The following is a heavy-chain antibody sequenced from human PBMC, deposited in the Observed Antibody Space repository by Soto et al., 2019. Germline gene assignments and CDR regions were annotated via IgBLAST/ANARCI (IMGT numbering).Heavy chain of an antibody. CDR3: ARGAPQLHYYYYGMDV. Sequence: QVQLVQSGAEVKKPGASVKVSCKASGYTFTSYDINWVRQATGQGLEWMGWMNPNSGNTGYAQKFQGRVTMTRNTYISTAYMELSSLRSEDTAVYYCARGAPQLHYYYYGMDVWGQGTTVTVSS. V-gene: IGHV1-8*01. CDR2: MNPNSGNT. D-gene: IGHD1-26*01. CDR1: GYTFTSYD. J-gene: IGHJ6*02.